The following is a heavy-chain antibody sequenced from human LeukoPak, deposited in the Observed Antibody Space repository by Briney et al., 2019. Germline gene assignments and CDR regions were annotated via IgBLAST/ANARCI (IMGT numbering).Heavy chain of an antibody. J-gene: IGHJ5*02. V-gene: IGHV2-5*01. CDR2: IYWNDDK. CDR1: GGSISSYYW. D-gene: IGHD6-13*01. CDR3: AHRPGSWYSNWFDP. Sequence: TLSLTCTVSGGSISSYYWSWIRQPPGKALEWLALIYWNDDKRYSPSLKSRLTITKDTSKNQVVLTMTNMDPVDTATYYCAHRPGSWYSNWFDPWGQGTLVTVSS.